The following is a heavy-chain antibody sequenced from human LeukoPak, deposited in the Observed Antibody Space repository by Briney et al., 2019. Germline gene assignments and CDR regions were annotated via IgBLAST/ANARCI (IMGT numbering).Heavy chain of an antibody. D-gene: IGHD3-10*01. V-gene: IGHV3-21*01. Sequence: GGPLILCCAAFGFTFSSYSMNWVRQTPGKWPESVSFISSSSGYIYYPDYVQGRSANSRNNANNSLYLQMNSLRAEDTAVYYCALGKSTRHFDYWGKGTLVTV. CDR2: ISSSSGYI. J-gene: IGHJ4*02. CDR3: ALGKSTRHFDY. CDR1: GFTFSSYS.